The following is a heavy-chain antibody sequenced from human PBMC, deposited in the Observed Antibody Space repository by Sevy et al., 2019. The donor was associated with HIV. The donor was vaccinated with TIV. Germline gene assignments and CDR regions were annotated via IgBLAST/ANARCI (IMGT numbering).Heavy chain of an antibody. CDR3: ARVRDYGSGSFSPWFGP. D-gene: IGHD3-10*01. Sequence: SETLSLTCTVSGGSVTTGYWSWIRQPPGKGPEWIGYVYDIGRTAYSPYLKSRVTISLDTTKNQFSLQLNSITAADTAVYYCARVRDYGSGSFSPWFGPWGQGTLVTVSS. V-gene: IGHV4-59*02. J-gene: IGHJ5*02. CDR1: GGSVTTGY. CDR2: VYDIGRT.